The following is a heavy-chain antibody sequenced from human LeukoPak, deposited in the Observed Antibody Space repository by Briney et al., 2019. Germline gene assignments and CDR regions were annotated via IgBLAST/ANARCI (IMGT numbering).Heavy chain of an antibody. CDR3: AKEGSVLRFLEWLLFAGYFDY. D-gene: IGHD3-3*01. J-gene: IGHJ4*02. Sequence: GGSLRLSCAASGFTFSSYAMSWVRQAPGKGLEWVSAISGSGGGTYYADSVKGRFTISRDNSKNTLYLQMNSLRAEDTAVYYCAKEGSVLRFLEWLLFAGYFDYWGQGTLVTVSS. CDR1: GFTFSSYA. CDR2: ISGSGGGT. V-gene: IGHV3-23*01.